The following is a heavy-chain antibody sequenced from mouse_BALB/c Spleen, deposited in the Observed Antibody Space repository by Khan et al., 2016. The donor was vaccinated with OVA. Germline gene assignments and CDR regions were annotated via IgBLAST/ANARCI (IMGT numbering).Heavy chain of an antibody. CDR3: ARGNYSVYALDY. D-gene: IGHD1-1*01. Sequence: EVELVESGPGLVKPSQSLSLTCTVNGYSITSDYAWNWIRQFPGNKLEWMGYISYSGSTNYNPSLKSRLSITRDTSKNQFFLLLHSVTTEDSATSYCARGNYSVYALDYWGQGTSVTVSS. CDR1: GYSITSDYA. J-gene: IGHJ4*01. CDR2: ISYSGST. V-gene: IGHV3-2*02.